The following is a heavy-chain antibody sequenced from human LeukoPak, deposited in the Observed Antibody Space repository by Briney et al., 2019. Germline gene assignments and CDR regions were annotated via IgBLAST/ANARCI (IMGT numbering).Heavy chain of an antibody. D-gene: IGHD3-10*01. J-gene: IGHJ6*04. Sequence: PSETLSLTCAVYGGSFSGYYWSWIRQPPGKGLEWIGEINHSGSTNYNPSLKSRVTISVDTSKNQFSLKLSSVTAADTAVYYCARDHYYGSGSYGDYYYGMDVWGKGTRSPSPQ. CDR1: GGSFSGYY. V-gene: IGHV4-34*01. CDR2: INHSGST. CDR3: ARDHYYGSGSYGDYYYGMDV.